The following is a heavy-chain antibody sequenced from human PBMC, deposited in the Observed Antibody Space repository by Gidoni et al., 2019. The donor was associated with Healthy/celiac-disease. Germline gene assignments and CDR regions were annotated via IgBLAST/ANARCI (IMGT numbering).Heavy chain of an antibody. CDR2: ISAYNGNT. Sequence: GQSGAEVKKPGASVKVSCKASASTFTRSRISWVRQAPGQGIEWMGWISAYNGNTNYAQKLQGRVTMTTDTSTSTAYMEMRRLRSDDPAVYYCARDRLGGECSSTSCNDKFDPWGQGTLVTVSS. D-gene: IGHD2-2*01. V-gene: IGHV1-18*01. CDR1: ASTFTRSR. CDR3: ARDRLGGECSSTSCNDKFDP. J-gene: IGHJ5*02.